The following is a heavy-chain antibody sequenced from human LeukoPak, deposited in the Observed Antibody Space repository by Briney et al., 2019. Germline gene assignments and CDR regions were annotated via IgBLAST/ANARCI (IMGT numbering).Heavy chain of an antibody. CDR2: IIPIFGTA. Sequence: APVKVSCKASGGTFSSYAISWVRQAPGQGLEWMGGIIPIFGTANYAQKFQGRVTITTDESTSTAYMELSSLRSEDTAVYYCARDSGEMATVDAFDIWGQGTMVTVSS. D-gene: IGHD5-24*01. CDR3: ARDSGEMATVDAFDI. V-gene: IGHV1-69*05. J-gene: IGHJ3*02. CDR1: GGTFSSYA.